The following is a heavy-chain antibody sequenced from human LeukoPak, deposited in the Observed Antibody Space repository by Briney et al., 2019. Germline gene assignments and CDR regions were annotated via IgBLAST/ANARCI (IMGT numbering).Heavy chain of an antibody. V-gene: IGHV4-38-2*02. D-gene: IGHD6-13*01. J-gene: IGHJ4*02. Sequence: SETLSLTCTVSGYSISTGYYWDWIRQPPGKGLEWIGTFYHGGSTYYNPSLKSRVTISVDTSKNQFSLKLSSVTAADTAVYYCAREWAAAGPFDYWGQGTLVTVSS. CDR3: AREWAAAGPFDY. CDR2: FYHGGST. CDR1: GYSISTGYY.